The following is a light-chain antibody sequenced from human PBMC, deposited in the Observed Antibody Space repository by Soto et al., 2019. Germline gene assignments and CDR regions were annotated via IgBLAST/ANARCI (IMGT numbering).Light chain of an antibody. Sequence: QSVLTQSPSASASLGASVKLTCTLRSGHSTYAIAWHQHQAEKGPRYLMNLKSDGTYTKGDGIPDRFSGSSSGAERYLTISSLQSEDEADYYCQTWGTGFQVFGGGTQLTVL. CDR2: LKSDGTY. CDR1: SGHSTYA. J-gene: IGLJ3*02. V-gene: IGLV4-69*01. CDR3: QTWGTGFQV.